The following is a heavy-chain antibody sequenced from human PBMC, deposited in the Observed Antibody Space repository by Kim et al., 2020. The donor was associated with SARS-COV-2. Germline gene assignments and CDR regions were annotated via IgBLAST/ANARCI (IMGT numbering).Heavy chain of an antibody. Sequence: GGSLRLSCAASRFTFSSYGMHWVRQAPGKGLEWVAVIWYDGSNKYYADSVKGRFTISRDNSKNTLYLQMNSLRAEDTAVYYCAKDSDSSGWANYGMDVWGQGTTVTVSS. J-gene: IGHJ6*02. CDR1: RFTFSSYG. V-gene: IGHV3-33*06. CDR2: IWYDGSNK. D-gene: IGHD6-19*01. CDR3: AKDSDSSGWANYGMDV.